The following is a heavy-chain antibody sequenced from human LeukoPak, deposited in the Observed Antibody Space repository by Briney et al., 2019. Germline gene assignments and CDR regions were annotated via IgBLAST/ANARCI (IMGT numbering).Heavy chain of an antibody. D-gene: IGHD2-21*02. CDR2: ISAYNGNT. V-gene: IGHV1-18*01. Sequence: ASVKVSCKASGYTFTSYGISWVRQAPGQGLEWMGWISAYNGNTYYAQMLQGRVTMTTDTSTSTAYMDLRSLRSDDTAVYYCARDLLHCGGDCHSDVFDIWGQGTMVTVSS. CDR3: ARDLLHCGGDCHSDVFDI. J-gene: IGHJ3*02. CDR1: GYTFTSYG.